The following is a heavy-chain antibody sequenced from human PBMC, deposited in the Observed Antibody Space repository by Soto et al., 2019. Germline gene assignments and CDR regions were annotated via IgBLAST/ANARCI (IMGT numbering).Heavy chain of an antibody. V-gene: IGHV4-59*01. D-gene: IGHD3-3*02. J-gene: IGHJ5*02. CDR3: ARGGHFMARGFNP. CDR1: GGSISSYY. Sequence: SETLSLTCTVSGGSISSYYWSRIRQPPGKGLEWIGYIYYSGSTNYNPSLKSRVTISVDTSKNQFSLKLSSVTAADTAVYYCARGGHFMARGFNPWGQGTLVTVSS. CDR2: IYYSGST.